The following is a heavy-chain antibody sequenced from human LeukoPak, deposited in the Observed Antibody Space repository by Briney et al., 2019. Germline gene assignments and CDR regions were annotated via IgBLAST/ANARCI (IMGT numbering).Heavy chain of an antibody. CDR1: GGSFSGYY. CDR3: ARANYNWNYWDY. D-gene: IGHD1-20*01. CDR2: INHSGST. V-gene: IGHV4-34*01. J-gene: IGHJ4*02. Sequence: SETLSLTCAVYGGSFSGYYWSWIRQPPGKGLEWVGEINHSGSTNYNPSLKSRVTVSVDTSKNQFPLKLSSVTAPDTAVYYCARANYNWNYWDYWGQGTLVTVSS.